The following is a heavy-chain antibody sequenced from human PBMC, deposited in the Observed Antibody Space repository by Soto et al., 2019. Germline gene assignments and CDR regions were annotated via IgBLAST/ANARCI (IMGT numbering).Heavy chain of an antibody. CDR3: APYEYGYSGLFAFEI. V-gene: IGHV4-34*01. D-gene: IGHD3-16*01. CDR2: INQSGST. J-gene: IGHJ3*02. CDR1: GGSFSGHF. Sequence: QVQIQQWGAGLLKPSETLSLTCAAYGGSFSGHFWSWIRQTPGKAQGWIGEINQSGSTNYNPSLKSRVTISVDTSKIQFSLKLSSVTAADTAVYYCAPYEYGYSGLFAFEIWGQGTTVTVSS.